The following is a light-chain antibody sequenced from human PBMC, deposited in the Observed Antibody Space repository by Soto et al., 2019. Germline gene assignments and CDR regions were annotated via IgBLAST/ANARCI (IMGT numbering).Light chain of an antibody. CDR1: QDISNY. J-gene: IGKJ1*01. Sequence: DIQMTQSPSSLSASVGDRFTITCQASQDISNYLNWYQQKPGKAPKLLIYDASSLESGVPSRFSGSGSGTEFTLTISSLQPDDCATYYCQQYNSYWTFGQGTKVDNK. CDR2: DAS. CDR3: QQYNSYWT. V-gene: IGKV1-5*01.